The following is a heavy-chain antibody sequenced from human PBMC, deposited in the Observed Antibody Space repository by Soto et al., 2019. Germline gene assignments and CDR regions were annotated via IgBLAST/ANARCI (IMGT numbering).Heavy chain of an antibody. CDR1: GFTFSSYG. D-gene: IGHD4-17*01. J-gene: IGHJ4*02. V-gene: IGHV3-33*01. CDR3: ARGGDLRWPSLVGVADY. Sequence: QVQLVESGGGVVQPGRSLRLSCAASGFTFSSYGMHWVRQAPGKGLEWVAVIWYDGSNKYYADSVKGRFTISRDNSKNTLYLQMNSLRAEDTAVYYCARGGDLRWPSLVGVADYWGQGTLVTVSS. CDR2: IWYDGSNK.